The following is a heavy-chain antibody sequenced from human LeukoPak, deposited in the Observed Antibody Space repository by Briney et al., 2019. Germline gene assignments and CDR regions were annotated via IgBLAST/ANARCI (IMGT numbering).Heavy chain of an antibody. CDR2: IKQDGSAK. CDR1: GFTFSDYY. J-gene: IGHJ6*03. CDR3: ARFAAGGSYYYYMDV. V-gene: IGHV3-7*01. D-gene: IGHD6-25*01. Sequence: PGGSLRLSCASSGFTFSDYYMSWVRQAPGKGLEGVAHIKQDGSAKYYVGSVKGRFTISRDNAENSLYLQMNSLRADDTAVYHCARFAAGGSYYYYMDVWGKGTTVTVSS.